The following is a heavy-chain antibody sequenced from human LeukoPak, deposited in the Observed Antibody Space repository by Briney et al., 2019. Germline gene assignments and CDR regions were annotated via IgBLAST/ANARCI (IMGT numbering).Heavy chain of an antibody. CDR3: AKDVDYYDSSGYYRGAFDY. J-gene: IGHJ4*02. CDR1: GFTFSSYG. D-gene: IGHD3-22*01. CDR2: ISGSGGST. V-gene: IGHV3-23*01. Sequence: QSGGSLRLSCAASGFTFSSYGMHWVRQAPGRGLEWVSAISGSGGSTYYADSVKGRFTISRDNSKNTLYLQMNSLRAEDTAVYYCAKDVDYYDSSGYYRGAFDYWGQGTLVTVSS.